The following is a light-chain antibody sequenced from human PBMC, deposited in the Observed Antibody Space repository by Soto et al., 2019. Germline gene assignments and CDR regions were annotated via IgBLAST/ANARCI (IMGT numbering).Light chain of an antibody. CDR3: QKYTSAPWA. J-gene: IGKJ1*01. Sequence: DFQMTQSPSSLSASVGDRVIITCRASQEIHNYLAWYQQKPGRAPNLLIYAPSTLQSGVPSRFRGSRPGTDFTPTITSPQPEYGATYYCQKYTSAPWAFGQGTKVEIK. V-gene: IGKV1-27*01. CDR1: QEIHNY. CDR2: APS.